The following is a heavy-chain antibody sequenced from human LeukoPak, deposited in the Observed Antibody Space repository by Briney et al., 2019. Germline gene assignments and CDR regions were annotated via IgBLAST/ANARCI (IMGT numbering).Heavy chain of an antibody. J-gene: IGHJ3*02. D-gene: IGHD2-21*01. Sequence: PGGSLTLSCSASGFTFINYAMSWVRHAPGKGLEWVSCISGPGGSTYYADSVKGRFTISRDNSKNTLYLQMNSLRAEDTALYYCAKDSWSFHDAFDIWGQGTMVTVSS. V-gene: IGHV3-23*01. CDR3: AKDSWSFHDAFDI. CDR2: ISGPGGST. CDR1: GFTFINYA.